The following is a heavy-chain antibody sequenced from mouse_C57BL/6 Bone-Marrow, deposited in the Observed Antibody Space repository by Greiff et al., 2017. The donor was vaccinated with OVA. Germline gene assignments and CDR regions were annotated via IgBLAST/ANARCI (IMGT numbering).Heavy chain of an antibody. CDR1: GYAFSSSW. D-gene: IGHD1-3*01. V-gene: IGHV1-82*01. Sequence: QVQLQQSGPELVKPGASVKISCKASGYAFSSSWMNWVKQRPGKGLEWIGRIYPGDGDTNYNGKFKGKATLTADKSSSTAYMQLSSLTSEDSAFYFCAYILRAMDYWGQGTSVTVSA. CDR3: AYILRAMDY. CDR2: IYPGDGDT. J-gene: IGHJ4*01.